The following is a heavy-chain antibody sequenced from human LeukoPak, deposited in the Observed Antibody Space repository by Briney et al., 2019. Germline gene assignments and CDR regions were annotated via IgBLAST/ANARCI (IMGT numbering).Heavy chain of an antibody. D-gene: IGHD1-26*01. Sequence: PSETLPLTCTFSGCSISTSYWSWIRQPPGKGLECIAYIYYSGYTNYNPYLKSRVTISIDTSKNQFSLKLSSVTAADTAVYYCARARSDSGRFDSWGQGTLVTVSS. V-gene: IGHV4-59*01. CDR3: ARARSDSGRFDS. CDR1: GCSISTSY. CDR2: IYYSGYT. J-gene: IGHJ4*02.